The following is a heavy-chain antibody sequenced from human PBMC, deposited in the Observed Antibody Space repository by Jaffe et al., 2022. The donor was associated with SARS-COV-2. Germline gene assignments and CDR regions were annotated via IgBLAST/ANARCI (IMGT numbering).Heavy chain of an antibody. CDR2: TYYRSKWYN. D-gene: IGHD5-12*01. CDR3: ARSPRGYTAYDNFDY. V-gene: IGHV6-1*01. J-gene: IGHJ4*02. Sequence: QVQLQQSGPGLVKPSQTLSLTCVVSGDSVSNNSAAWNWIRQSPSRGLEWLGRTYYRSKWYNGYAVSVKGRITLTPDTSKNQFSLQLNSVTPEDTAVYYCARSPRGYTAYDNFDYWGQGTLVTVSS. CDR1: GDSVSNNSAA.